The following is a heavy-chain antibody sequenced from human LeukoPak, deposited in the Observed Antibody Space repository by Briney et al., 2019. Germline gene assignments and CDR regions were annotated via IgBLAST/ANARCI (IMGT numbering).Heavy chain of an antibody. D-gene: IGHD1-26*01. Sequence: SETLSLTCTVSGGSISSSDYYWGWIRQPPGKGLEWIGSIYYSGSTYYNPSLKSRVTISVDTSKNQFSLKLNSVTAADTVVYDCARQVKWSPDYWGQGTLVTVSS. V-gene: IGHV4-39*01. CDR3: ARQVKWSPDY. CDR1: GGSISSSDYY. J-gene: IGHJ4*02. CDR2: IYYSGST.